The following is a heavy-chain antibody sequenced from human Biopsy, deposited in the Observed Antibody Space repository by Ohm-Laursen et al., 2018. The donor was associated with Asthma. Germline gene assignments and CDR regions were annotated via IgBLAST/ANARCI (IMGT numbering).Heavy chain of an antibody. V-gene: IGHV1-69*13. CDR2: INSVFGTT. Sequence: GASVKVSCKPLGGTFNTYVIGWVRRAPGQGLEWMGGINSVFGTTTYPQKFQDRVTITADDSTSTVYMELSSPRSEDTAVYYCARKAGSCISRTCYSLDFWGQGTLVTVSS. CDR1: GGTFNTYV. CDR3: ARKAGSCISRTCYSLDF. D-gene: IGHD2-2*01. J-gene: IGHJ4*02.